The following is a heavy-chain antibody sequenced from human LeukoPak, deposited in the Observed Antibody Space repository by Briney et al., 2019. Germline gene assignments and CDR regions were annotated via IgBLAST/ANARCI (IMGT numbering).Heavy chain of an antibody. V-gene: IGHV3-66*02. CDR1: GFTVSSNY. CDR2: IYSGGST. J-gene: IGHJ6*03. Sequence: GGSLRLSCAASGFTVSSNYMSWVRQAPGKGLEWVSVIYSGGSTYYADSVKGRFTISRDNSKNTLYLQMSSLRAEDTAVYYCARDTGSYDSSGYYDYYYYYMDVWGKGTTVTVSS. CDR3: ARDTGSYDSSGYYDYYYYYMDV. D-gene: IGHD3-22*01.